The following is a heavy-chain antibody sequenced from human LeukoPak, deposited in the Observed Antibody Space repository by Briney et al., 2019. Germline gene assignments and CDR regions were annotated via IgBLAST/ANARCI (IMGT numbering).Heavy chain of an antibody. D-gene: IGHD3-9*01. CDR1: GGSISSYY. V-gene: IGHV4-59*01. CDR3: ARDPKGKLRYFDWLPS. J-gene: IGHJ4*02. CDR2: IYYSGST. Sequence: SETLSLTCTVSGGSISSYYWSWLRQPPGKGLEWIGYIYYSGSTNYNPSLKSRVTISVDTSKNQFSLKLSSVTAADTAVYYCARDPKGKLRYFDWLPSWGQGTLVTVSS.